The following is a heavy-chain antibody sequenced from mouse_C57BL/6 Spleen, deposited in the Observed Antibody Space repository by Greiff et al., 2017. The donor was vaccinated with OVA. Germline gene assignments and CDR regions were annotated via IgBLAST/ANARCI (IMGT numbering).Heavy chain of an antibody. Sequence: VQLKQSGPELVKPGASVKMSCKASGYTFTDYNMHWVKQSHGKSLEWIGYINPNNGGTSYNQKFKGKATLTVNKSSSTAYMELRSLTSEDSAVYYCARGDYYDYDVSFAYWGQGTLVTVSA. J-gene: IGHJ3*01. V-gene: IGHV1-22*01. CDR2: INPNNGGT. CDR1: GYTFTDYN. D-gene: IGHD2-4*01. CDR3: ARGDYYDYDVSFAY.